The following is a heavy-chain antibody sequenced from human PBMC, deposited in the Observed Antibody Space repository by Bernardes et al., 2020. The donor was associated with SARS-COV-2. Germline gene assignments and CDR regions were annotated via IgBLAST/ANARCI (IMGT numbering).Heavy chain of an antibody. CDR2: IYYSGST. D-gene: IGHD6-6*01. V-gene: IGHV4-39*01. CDR1: GGSISSSSYY. J-gene: IGHJ4*02. CDR3: ARLRDSSSWEGAFDY. Sequence: SETLSLTCTVSGGSISSSSYYWGWIRQPPGKGLEWIGSIYYSGSTYYNPSLKSRVTISIDTSKNQFSLKLSSVTAADTAVYYCARLRDSSSWEGAFDYWGQGTLVTVSS.